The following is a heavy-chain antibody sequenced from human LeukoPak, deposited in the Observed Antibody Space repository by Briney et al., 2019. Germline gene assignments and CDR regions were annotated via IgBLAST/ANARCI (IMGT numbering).Heavy chain of an antibody. V-gene: IGHV3-30*02. CDR2: IRYDGSNK. CDR3: GRHRKSGYYYYMDV. J-gene: IGHJ6*03. CDR1: GFTFSSYG. D-gene: IGHD3-3*01. Sequence: EGSLRLSCAASGFTFSSYGMHWVRQAPGKGLEWVAFIRYDGSNKYYADSVKGRFTISRDNSKNTMYLQMNSLRAEDTAVYYCGRHRKSGYYYYMDVWGKGTTVTVSS.